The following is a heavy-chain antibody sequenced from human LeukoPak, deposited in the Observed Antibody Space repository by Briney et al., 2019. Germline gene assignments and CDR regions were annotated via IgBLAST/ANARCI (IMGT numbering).Heavy chain of an antibody. CDR3: ARDYLDWYFDL. CDR1: GFTFSSYG. Sequence: GGSLRLPCAASGFTFSSYGMHWVRQAPGKGLEWVAVIWYDGSNKYYADSVKGRFTISRDNSKNTLYLQMNSLRAEDTAVYYCARDYLDWYFDLWGRGTLVTVSS. CDR2: IWYDGSNK. V-gene: IGHV3-33*01. J-gene: IGHJ2*01.